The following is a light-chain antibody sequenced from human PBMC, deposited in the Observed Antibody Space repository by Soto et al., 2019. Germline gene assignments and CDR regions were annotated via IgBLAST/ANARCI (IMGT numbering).Light chain of an antibody. CDR2: GAT. Sequence: EIVMTQSPATLSVSPGERATLSFSASQSVSSNLAWYQQKPGQAPRLLIYGATTRATGIPARFSGSGSGTDVTLTVSSLQSDCLAVDSCQHSESWPRTGGEGTKVEIK. J-gene: IGKJ1*01. CDR1: QSVSSN. CDR3: QHSESWPRT. V-gene: IGKV3-15*01.